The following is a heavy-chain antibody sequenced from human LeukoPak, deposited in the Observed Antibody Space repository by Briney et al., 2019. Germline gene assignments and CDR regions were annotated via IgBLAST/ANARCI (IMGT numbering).Heavy chain of an antibody. D-gene: IGHD3-22*01. CDR2: IRYGGSNK. V-gene: IGHV3-30*02. CDR3: ARVGYYDSSDYYHEDGFDI. Sequence: GGSLRLSCAASGFTFSSYGMHWVRQAPGKGLEWVAFIRYGGSNKYYADSVKGRFTISRDNSKNSLYLQMNSLRAEDTAVYYCARVGYYDSSDYYHEDGFDIWGQGTMVTVSS. J-gene: IGHJ3*02. CDR1: GFTFSSYG.